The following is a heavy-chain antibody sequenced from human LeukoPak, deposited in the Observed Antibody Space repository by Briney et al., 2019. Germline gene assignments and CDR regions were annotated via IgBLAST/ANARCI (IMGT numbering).Heavy chain of an antibody. J-gene: IGHJ5*02. D-gene: IGHD2/OR15-2a*01. CDR3: AKEPREYCSSSACPNWLDP. V-gene: IGHV3-23*01. Sequence: GGSLRLSCAASGFTFNSYAMSWVRQAPGKGLEWLSAISASGGTTYYADSVRGRFTISRDNSENTLYLQMNSLRVEDTAVYYCAKEPREYCSSSACPNWLDPWGQGALVTVS. CDR2: ISASGGTT. CDR1: GFTFNSYA.